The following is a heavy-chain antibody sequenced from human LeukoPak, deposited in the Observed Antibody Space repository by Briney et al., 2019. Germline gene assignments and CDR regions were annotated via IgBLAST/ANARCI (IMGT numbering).Heavy chain of an antibody. J-gene: IGHJ6*04. CDR3: AREAQWLVLAV. V-gene: IGHV3-30*04. Sequence: GGSLRLSCAASGFTFSSYAMHWVRQAPGKGLEWVAVISYDGSNKYYADSVKGRFTISRDNSKNTLYLQMNSLRAEDTAVYYCAREAQWLVLAVWGKGTTVTVSS. CDR2: ISYDGSNK. CDR1: GFTFSSYA. D-gene: IGHD6-19*01.